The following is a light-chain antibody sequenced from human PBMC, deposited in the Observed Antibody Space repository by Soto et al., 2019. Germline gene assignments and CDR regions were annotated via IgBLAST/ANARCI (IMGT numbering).Light chain of an antibody. CDR2: DVS. J-gene: IGLJ2*01. Sequence: QSALTQPASVSGSPGQSITISCTGTSSDIGSYDFVSWYQQHPDKAPKLMIYDVSNRPSGVSDRFSGSKSDKTASLTISGLQAEDEADYYCSSYTNTATLVVFGGGTKLTVL. CDR3: SSYTNTATLVV. V-gene: IGLV2-14*03. CDR1: SSDIGSYDF.